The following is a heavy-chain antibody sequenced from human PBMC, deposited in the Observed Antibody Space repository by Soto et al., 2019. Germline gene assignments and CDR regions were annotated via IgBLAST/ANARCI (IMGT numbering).Heavy chain of an antibody. Sequence: GGTLKLACAATRFSFSRYALHSVRQAPGKGLEYVSAISSNGGSTYYADSVKGRFTISRDNSKNTLYLQMSSLRAEDTAVYYCVKDHDIVVVPAATSYGMDVWGQGT. V-gene: IGHV3-64D*06. CDR2: ISSNGGST. D-gene: IGHD2-2*01. CDR1: RFSFSRYA. J-gene: IGHJ6*02. CDR3: VKDHDIVVVPAATSYGMDV.